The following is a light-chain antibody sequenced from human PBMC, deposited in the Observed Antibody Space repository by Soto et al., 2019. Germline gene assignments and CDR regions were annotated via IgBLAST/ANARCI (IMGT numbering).Light chain of an antibody. V-gene: IGLV2-14*01. CDR2: DVS. CDR3: FSYTTSGTYV. Sequence: QSALTQPASVSGSPGQSITIPCTGTSSDVGGYNYVSWYQQHPGKAPKLMIYDVSNRPSGVSYRFSGSKSGNTASLTISGLQAEDEADYYCFSYTTSGTYVFGTGTKLTVL. CDR1: SSDVGGYNY. J-gene: IGLJ1*01.